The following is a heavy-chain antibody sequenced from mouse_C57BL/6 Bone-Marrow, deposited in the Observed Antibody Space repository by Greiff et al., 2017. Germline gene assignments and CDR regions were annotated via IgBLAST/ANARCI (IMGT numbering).Heavy chain of an antibody. Sequence: QVQLQQPGAELVKPGASVKLSCKASGYTFTSYWMQWVNQRPGQGLEWIGEIDPSDSYTNYNQKFKGKATLTVDTSSSTAYMQLSSLTSEDSAVYYCARSGVYGYDEGVDYWGQGTTLTVSS. CDR1: GYTFTSYW. CDR3: ARSGVYGYDEGVDY. CDR2: IDPSDSYT. V-gene: IGHV1-50*01. J-gene: IGHJ2*01. D-gene: IGHD2-2*01.